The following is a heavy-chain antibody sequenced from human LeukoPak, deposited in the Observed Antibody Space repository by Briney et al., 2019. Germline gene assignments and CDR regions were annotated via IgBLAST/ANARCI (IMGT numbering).Heavy chain of an antibody. J-gene: IGHJ5*02. CDR2: IYSSGST. Sequence: PSETLSLTCNVSGGSIRGYYWSWIRQPPGKGLEWIGYIYSSGSTNYNPSLKSRVTMSVDTSKNQFSLKVSSVTAADTAVYFCARLSWPGRGSRFDPWGQGTLVTVSS. CDR1: GGSIRGYY. CDR3: ARLSWPGRGSRFDP. D-gene: IGHD3-10*01. V-gene: IGHV4-59*01.